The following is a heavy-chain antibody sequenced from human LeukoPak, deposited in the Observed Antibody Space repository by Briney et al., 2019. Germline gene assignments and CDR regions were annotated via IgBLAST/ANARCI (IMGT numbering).Heavy chain of an antibody. D-gene: IGHD5-24*01. Sequence: PGGSLRLSCAASGFTFTNYWMNWVRQAPGKGLGWVANIRQDESEKYYVDSVKGRFTISRDNAKNSLYLQMNSLRAEDTALYYCARGKGGDGYNPEGYWGQGTLVTVSS. CDR1: GFTFTNYW. CDR3: ARGKGGDGYNPEGY. CDR2: IRQDESEK. J-gene: IGHJ4*02. V-gene: IGHV3-7*01.